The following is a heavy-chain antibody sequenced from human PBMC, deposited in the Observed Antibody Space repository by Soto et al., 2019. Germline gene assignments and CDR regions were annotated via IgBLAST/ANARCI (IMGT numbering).Heavy chain of an antibody. J-gene: IGHJ5*02. CDR1: GFTFSSYS. V-gene: IGHV3-48*01. CDR2: ISSSSSTI. D-gene: IGHD3-22*01. Sequence: GGSLRLSCAACGFTFSSYSMNCVRQAPGKGLEWVSYISSSSSTIYYADSVKGRFTISRDNAKNSLYLQMNSLRAEDTAVYYCARDKVYDSRNDWFDPWGQGTLVTVSS. CDR3: ARDKVYDSRNDWFDP.